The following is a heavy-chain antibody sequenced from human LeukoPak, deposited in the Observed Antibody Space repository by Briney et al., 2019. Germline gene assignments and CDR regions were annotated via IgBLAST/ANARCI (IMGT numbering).Heavy chain of an antibody. CDR2: IKQDGSEK. Sequence: GGSLRLSCAASGFTFSSYWMSWVRQAPGKGLEWVANIKQDGSEKHYVDSVKGRFTISRDNAKNSLYLLMNSLRAEDTAVYYCTSSYDSSGYWPIDAFDIWGQGTMVTVSS. D-gene: IGHD3-22*01. CDR1: GFTFSSYW. V-gene: IGHV3-7*01. J-gene: IGHJ3*02. CDR3: TSSYDSSGYWPIDAFDI.